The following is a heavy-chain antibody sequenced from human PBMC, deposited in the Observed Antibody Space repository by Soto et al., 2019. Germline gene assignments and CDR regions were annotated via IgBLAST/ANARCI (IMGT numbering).Heavy chain of an antibody. Sequence: PGGSLRLSGAAFGFTFYYYNMNWVRQGRGRGLEWVSSVSGSGIDIHFTDSVKARFTISRDNDKTSLSLQMNSLRPEDTAIYYCARERVTNHADYCSDLWGPGALAPVSS. CDR1: GFTFYYYN. D-gene: IGHD3-16*01. J-gene: IGHJ5*02. V-gene: IGHV3-21*01. CDR3: ARERVTNHADYCSDL. CDR2: VSGSGIDI.